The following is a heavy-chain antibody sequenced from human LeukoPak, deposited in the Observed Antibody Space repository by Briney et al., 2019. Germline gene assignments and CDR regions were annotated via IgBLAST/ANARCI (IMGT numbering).Heavy chain of an antibody. CDR1: GYTFTSYG. CDR2: MNPNSGNT. V-gene: IGHV1-8*01. CDR3: ARGLHDSSGTRFDP. D-gene: IGHD3-22*01. Sequence: ASVKVSCKASGYTFTSYGINWVRQATGQGLEWMGWMNPNSGNTGYAQKFQGRVTMTRNTSISTAYMELSSLRSEDTAVYYCARGLHDSSGTRFDPWGQGTLVTVSS. J-gene: IGHJ5*02.